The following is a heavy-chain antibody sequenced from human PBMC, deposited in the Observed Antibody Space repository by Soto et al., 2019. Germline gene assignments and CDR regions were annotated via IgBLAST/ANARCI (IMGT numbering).Heavy chain of an antibody. CDR1: GFTFGDYA. Sequence: PGGSLRLSCTASGFTFGDYAMSWFRQAPGKGLEWVGFIRSKAYGGTTEYAASVKGRFTISRDDSKSIAYLQMNSLKTEDTAVYYCTRDLGTLYDILTGYDYYGMDVWGQGTTVTVSS. CDR3: TRDLGTLYDILTGYDYYGMDV. J-gene: IGHJ6*02. V-gene: IGHV3-49*03. CDR2: IRSKAYGGTT. D-gene: IGHD3-9*01.